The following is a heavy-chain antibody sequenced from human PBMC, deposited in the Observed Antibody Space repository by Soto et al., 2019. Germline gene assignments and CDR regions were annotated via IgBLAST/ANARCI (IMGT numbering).Heavy chain of an antibody. D-gene: IGHD6-6*01. V-gene: IGHV4-34*09. CDR1: GGSFSGYY. CDR3: ARDRSNSPDYFDY. CDR2: IYYSGRT. Sequence: SETLSLTCAVYGGSFSGYYWSWIRQPPGKGLEWIGHIYYSGRTYYAPSLESRLTISLDMSKNQFSLRLSSVNASDTAVYYCARDRSNSPDYFDYWGQGTLVTVSS. J-gene: IGHJ4*02.